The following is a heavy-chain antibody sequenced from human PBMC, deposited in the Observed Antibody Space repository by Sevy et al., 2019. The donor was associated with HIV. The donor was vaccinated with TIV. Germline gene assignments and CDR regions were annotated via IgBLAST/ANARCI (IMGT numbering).Heavy chain of an antibody. D-gene: IGHD6-19*01. CDR2: IKPSNSYT. V-gene: IGHV5-10-1*01. J-gene: IGHJ5*02. CDR3: ARQPYSSGWYNWRDA. Sequence: GESLKISGKGSGSIFTNYWITRVRQMPGKGLEWMGRIKPSNSYTNYSPSFQDHVTFSADKSITTSYLQWNSLKASDTAMYYCARQPYSSGWYNWRDAWGQRTLVTVSS. CDR1: GSIFTNYW.